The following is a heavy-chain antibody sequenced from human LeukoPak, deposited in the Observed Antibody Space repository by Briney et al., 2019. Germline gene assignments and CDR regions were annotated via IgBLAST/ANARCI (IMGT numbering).Heavy chain of an antibody. CDR2: MLQRGRT. J-gene: IGHJ4*02. CDR3: ARLPTFYYGAYRTSSPYVYY. CDR1: GGSIISTNG. V-gene: IGHV4-4*02. Sequence: PSETRSLTCAVSGGSIISTNGGRGVRQPPGKGLEGIGEMLQRGRTNYNPCLKSRVTISVEKCRNQVSLRLSSVSAADTAVYESARLPTFYYGAYRTSSPYVYYWGQGTLVTVSS. D-gene: IGHD4/OR15-4a*01.